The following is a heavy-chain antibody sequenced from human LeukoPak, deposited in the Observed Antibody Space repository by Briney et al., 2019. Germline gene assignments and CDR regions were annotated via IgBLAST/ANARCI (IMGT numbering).Heavy chain of an antibody. CDR1: GGSISSYY. D-gene: IGHD3/OR15-3a*01. V-gene: IGHV4-59*01. CDR2: IYYSGST. J-gene: IGHJ4*02. Sequence: SETLSLTCTVSGGSISSYYWNWIRQPPGKGLEWIGYIYYSGSTNYNPSLKSRVTISLDMSKNQFSLKLRSVTAADTAVYYCGRFGLKNWNYVDYWGQGTLVTVSS. CDR3: GRFGLKNWNYVDY.